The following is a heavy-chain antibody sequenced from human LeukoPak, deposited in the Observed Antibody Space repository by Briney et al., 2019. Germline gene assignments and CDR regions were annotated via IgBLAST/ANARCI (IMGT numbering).Heavy chain of an antibody. CDR1: GYTFISYG. Sequence: GASVKVSCKASGYTFISYGISWVRQAPGQGLEWMGWISGYNGNTNYAQKLQGRVTMTTDTSTSTAYMELRSLRSDDTAVYYCARSLRGVMTTNPYSMGYWGQGTLVTVSS. V-gene: IGHV1-18*01. CDR3: ARSLRGVMTTNPYSMGY. CDR2: ISGYNGNT. D-gene: IGHD3-10*01. J-gene: IGHJ4*02.